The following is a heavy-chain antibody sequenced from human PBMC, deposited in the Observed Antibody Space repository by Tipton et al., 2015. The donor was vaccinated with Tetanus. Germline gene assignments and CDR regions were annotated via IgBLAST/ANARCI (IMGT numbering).Heavy chain of an antibody. J-gene: IGHJ5*02. Sequence: LSLTCAVSGFTLSESGIHWVRQAPGKGLEWVGRIRNEAYSYATSYAASLKGRFSISRDYSKNTAYLQMNRLKTEDTAVYYCARHVPNSNVYEGWLDPWGQGPLVTVSS. V-gene: IGHV3-73*01. CDR2: IRNEAYSYAT. D-gene: IGHD5/OR15-5a*01. CDR1: GFTLSESG. CDR3: ARHVPNSNVYEGWLDP.